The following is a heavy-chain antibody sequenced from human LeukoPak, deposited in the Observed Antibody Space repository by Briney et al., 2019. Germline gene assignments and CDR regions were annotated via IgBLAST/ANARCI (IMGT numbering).Heavy chain of an antibody. CDR1: GFTFSSYA. V-gene: IGHV3-23*01. J-gene: IGHJ4*02. CDR2: ISGSGGST. D-gene: IGHD6-13*01. CDR3: AKGYSSWYTSRSDY. Sequence: PGGSLRLSCAASGFTFSSYAMSWVRQAPGKGLEWVSAISGSGGSTYYADSVKGRFTISRDNSKNTPYLQINSLRAEDTAVYYCAKGYSSWYTSRSDYWGQGTLVTVSS.